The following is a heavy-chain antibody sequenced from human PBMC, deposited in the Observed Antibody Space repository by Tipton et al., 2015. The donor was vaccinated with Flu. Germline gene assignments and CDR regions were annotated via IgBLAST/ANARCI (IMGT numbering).Heavy chain of an antibody. J-gene: IGHJ4*02. CDR2: INPHSGGT. V-gene: IGHV1-2*06. Sequence: QVQLVQSGPEVKKSGASVKVSCKTSGYTFTGYFLHWVRRAPGQGLEWLGRINPHSGGTNFAENFQGRVTLTRDMSIATTYMELSDLTSDDTAIYYCARVGAWNDLEFWGQGTLVNVSS. CDR1: GYTFTGYF. CDR3: ARVGAWNDLEF. D-gene: IGHD1-1*01.